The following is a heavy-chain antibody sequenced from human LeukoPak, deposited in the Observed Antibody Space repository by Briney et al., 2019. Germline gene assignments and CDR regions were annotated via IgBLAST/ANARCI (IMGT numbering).Heavy chain of an antibody. CDR1: GYXFTGYY. CDR3: ARERAVGYLRGYYFDY. D-gene: IGHD4-17*01. J-gene: IGHJ4*02. Sequence: GASVKVSCRASGYXFTGYYMHWVRQAPGQGLEWMGWINPNSGGTNYAQKFQGRVTMTRDTCISTAYMELSRLRSDDTAVYYCARERAVGYLRGYYFDYWGQGTLVTVSS. CDR2: INPNSGGT. V-gene: IGHV1-2*02.